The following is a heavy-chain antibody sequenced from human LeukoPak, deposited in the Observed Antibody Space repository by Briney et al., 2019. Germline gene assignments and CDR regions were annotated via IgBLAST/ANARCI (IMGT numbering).Heavy chain of an antibody. D-gene: IGHD5-24*01. V-gene: IGHV1-18*04. J-gene: IGHJ4*02. CDR2: ISAYNGNT. CDR3: ARDPDGAMDFDY. CDR1: GYSFTSYG. Sequence: ASVKVSCKASGYSFTSYGISWVRQAPGQGLEWMGWISAYNGNTNYAQKLQGRVTMTTDTSTSTAYMELRSLRSDDTAVYYCARDPDGAMDFDYWGQGTLVTVSS.